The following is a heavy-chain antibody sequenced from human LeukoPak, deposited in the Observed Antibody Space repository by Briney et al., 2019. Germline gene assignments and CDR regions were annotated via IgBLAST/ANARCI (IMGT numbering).Heavy chain of an antibody. D-gene: IGHD3-16*01. CDR1: GGSVSGTFY. J-gene: IGHJ3*01. CDR3: ARRWVYDKRAFDA. Sequence: SETLSLTCTVSGGSVSGTFYWSWIRHPPGKGLERISYIYHTGTTDSNPSLKSRVAVSLDTSKNQFSLKLSSVTAADTAVYYCARRWVYDKRAFDAWGQGTMVTVSA. CDR2: IYHTGTT. V-gene: IGHV4-61*01.